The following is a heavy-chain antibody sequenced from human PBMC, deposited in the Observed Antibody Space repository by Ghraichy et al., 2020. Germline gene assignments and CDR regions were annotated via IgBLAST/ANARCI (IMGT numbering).Heavy chain of an antibody. D-gene: IGHD3-16*01. CDR3: ATSFWFGTQDEF. CDR1: GFTFSINW. Sequence: GGSLRLSCAASGFTFSINWMSWVRQAPGKGLEWVAEINNDGTVKNYVDSVKGRFTTSRDNARNSVDLQMTSLRVEDTAVYYCATSFWFGTQDEFWGRGTLVTVSS. CDR2: INNDGTVK. J-gene: IGHJ4*02. V-gene: IGHV3-7*01.